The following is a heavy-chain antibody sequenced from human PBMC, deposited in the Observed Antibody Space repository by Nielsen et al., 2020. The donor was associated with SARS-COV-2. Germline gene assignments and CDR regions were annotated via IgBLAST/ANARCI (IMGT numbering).Heavy chain of an antibody. V-gene: IGHV1-8*02. J-gene: IGHJ1*01. CDR3: ARGEWYSSSWYFQH. CDR2: MNPNSGNT. D-gene: IGHD6-13*01. Sequence: GESLKISCKGSGYSFTSYWINWVRQATGQGLEWMGWMNPNSGNTGYAQKFQGRVTMTRNTSISTAYMELSSLRSEDTAVYYCARGEWYSSSWYFQHWGQGTLVTVSS. CDR1: GYSFTSYW.